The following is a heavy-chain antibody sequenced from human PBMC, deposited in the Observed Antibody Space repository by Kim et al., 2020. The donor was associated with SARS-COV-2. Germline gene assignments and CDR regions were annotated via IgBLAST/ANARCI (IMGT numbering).Heavy chain of an antibody. J-gene: IGHJ5*02. D-gene: IGHD2-21*02. V-gene: IGHV1-58*01. CDR3: AADRYCGGDCYDT. Sequence: AQKFQERVTITRDMSTRTAYMELSSLRSEDTAVYYCAADRYCGGDCYDTWGQGTLVTVSS.